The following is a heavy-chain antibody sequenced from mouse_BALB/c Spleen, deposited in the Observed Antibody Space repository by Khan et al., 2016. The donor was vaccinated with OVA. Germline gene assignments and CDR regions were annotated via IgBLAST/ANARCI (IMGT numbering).Heavy chain of an antibody. D-gene: IGHD2-12*01. CDR2: IWSDGST. V-gene: IGHV2-6-1*01. J-gene: IGHJ4*01. Sequence: QVQLQQSGPGLVAPSQSLSITCTISGFSLTNYGVHWVRQPPGKGLEWLVVIWSDGSTTYNSALKSRLTISKDNSKSHVSLIMNSLQNDDTAMYFCARQPYYPYNIMDYWGQGTSVTVSS. CDR1: GFSLTNYG. CDR3: ARQPYYPYNIMDY.